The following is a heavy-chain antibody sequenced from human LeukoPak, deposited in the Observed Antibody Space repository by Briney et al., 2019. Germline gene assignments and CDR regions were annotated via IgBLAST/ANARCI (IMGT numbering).Heavy chain of an antibody. CDR1: GGTFNSYT. Sequence: SVKVSCKASGGTFNSYTISWVRQAPGQGLEWMGGIIPIFGTANYAQKFQGRVTMTRDMSTSTDYMELSSLRSEDTAVYYCARDNSVEDTAWWFDPWGQGTLVTVSS. J-gene: IGHJ5*02. D-gene: IGHD4-23*01. V-gene: IGHV1-69*05. CDR2: IIPIFGTA. CDR3: ARDNSVEDTAWWFDP.